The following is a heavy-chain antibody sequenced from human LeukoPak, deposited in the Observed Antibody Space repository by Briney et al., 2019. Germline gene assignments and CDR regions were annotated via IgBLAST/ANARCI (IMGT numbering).Heavy chain of an antibody. CDR2: IYYSGST. J-gene: IGHJ3*02. Sequence: SETLSLTCSVSGGSITGYYWSWIRQPPGKGLEWIGYIYYSGSTNYNPSLKSRVTISVDTSKNQFSLKLSSVTAADTAVYYCARARYYDSSGYYPHAFDIWGQGTMVTVSS. CDR1: GGSITGYY. D-gene: IGHD3-22*01. CDR3: ARARYYDSSGYYPHAFDI. V-gene: IGHV4-59*01.